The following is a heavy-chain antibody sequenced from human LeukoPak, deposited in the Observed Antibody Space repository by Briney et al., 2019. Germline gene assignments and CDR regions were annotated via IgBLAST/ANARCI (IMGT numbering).Heavy chain of an antibody. D-gene: IGHD6-19*01. Sequence: SETLSLTCTVSGGSISSYYWSWIRQPPGKGLEWIGYIYYSGSTNYNPSLKSRVTISVDTSKNQFSLKLSSVTAADTAVYYCARTAVAGASYFDYWGQGTLVTVSS. J-gene: IGHJ4*02. CDR1: GGSISSYY. CDR3: ARTAVAGASYFDY. CDR2: IYYSGST. V-gene: IGHV4-59*01.